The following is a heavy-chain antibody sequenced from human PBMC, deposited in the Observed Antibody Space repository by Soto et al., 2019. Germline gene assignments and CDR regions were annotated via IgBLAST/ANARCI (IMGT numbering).Heavy chain of an antibody. CDR1: GASISSGDYY. CDR3: ATIYDSSGYYYGNNWFDP. V-gene: IGHV4-31*03. CDR2: IYCSGST. J-gene: IGHJ5*02. Sequence: PSETLSLTCTVSGASISSGDYYWSWIRQHPGKGLEWIGYIYCSGSTYYNPSLKSRVSISVDTSKNQFSLKLSSVTAADTAVYYCATIYDSSGYYYGNNWFDPWGQGTLVTVSS. D-gene: IGHD3-22*01.